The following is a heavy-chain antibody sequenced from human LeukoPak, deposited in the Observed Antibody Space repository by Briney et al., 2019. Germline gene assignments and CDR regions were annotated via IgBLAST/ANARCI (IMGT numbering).Heavy chain of an antibody. D-gene: IGHD3-22*01. Sequence: GGSLRLSCAASGFTFSTYSMNWVRQTPAKGLEMVSSMSSYSTDIYYGESVKGRFAISRDNSKNTLYLQMNIVRAEDRAVYYCAKDQDYYDSSGYYYFQHWGQGTVVTVSS. J-gene: IGHJ1*01. CDR2: MSSYSTDI. V-gene: IGHV3-21*01. CDR3: AKDQDYYDSSGYYYFQH. CDR1: GFTFSTYS.